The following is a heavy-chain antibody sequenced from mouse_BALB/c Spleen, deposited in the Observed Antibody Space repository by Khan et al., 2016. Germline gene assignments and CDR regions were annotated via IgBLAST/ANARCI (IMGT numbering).Heavy chain of an antibody. Sequence: EVELVESGGDLVKPGGSLKLSCAASGFTFSSYGMSWVRQTPDKRLEWVATISSGGSYTYYPDSVKGRFTISRDNAKKTLYLQLSSLKSEDTAMYYCARHVTTVVADYWGQGTTLTVSS. D-gene: IGHD1-1*01. J-gene: IGHJ2*01. CDR2: ISSGGSYT. CDR1: GFTFSSYG. V-gene: IGHV5-6*01. CDR3: ARHVTTVVADY.